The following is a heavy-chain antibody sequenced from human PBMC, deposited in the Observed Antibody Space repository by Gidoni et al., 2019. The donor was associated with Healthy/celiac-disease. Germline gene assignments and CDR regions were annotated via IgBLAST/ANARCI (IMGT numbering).Heavy chain of an antibody. CDR2: IDPSDSYP. Sequence: EVQLVQSGAEVKEPGESLRISWKGSGYSFTRYWISWVRQMPGKGVEWLGSIDPSDSYPNYRPAFQGHVTISADKSISTAYLQWSRLKASDTAMYYCARTGVDDYGDYADYWGQGTLVTVSS. V-gene: IGHV5-10-1*03. CDR3: ARTGVDDYGDYADY. D-gene: IGHD4-17*01. CDR1: GYSFTRYW. J-gene: IGHJ4*02.